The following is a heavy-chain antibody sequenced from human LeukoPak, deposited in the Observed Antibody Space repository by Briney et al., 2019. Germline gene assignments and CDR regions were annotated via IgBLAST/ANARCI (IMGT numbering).Heavy chain of an antibody. CDR1: GGSISSSSYY. V-gene: IGHV4-39*01. D-gene: IGHD6-6*01. CDR2: IYYSGST. Sequence: SETLSLTCTVSGGSISSSSYYWGWIRQPPGKGLEWIGSIYYSGSTYYNPSLKSRVTISVDTSKIQFSLKLSSVTAADTAVYYCAIGYSSSSGIDYWGQGTLVTVSS. J-gene: IGHJ4*02. CDR3: AIGYSSSSGIDY.